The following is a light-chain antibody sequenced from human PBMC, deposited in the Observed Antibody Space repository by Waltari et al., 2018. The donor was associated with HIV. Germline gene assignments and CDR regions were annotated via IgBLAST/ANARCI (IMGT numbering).Light chain of an antibody. CDR2: EDN. V-gene: IGLV6-57*04. CDR1: SGSIASNC. Sequence: NFMLTQPHSMSESPGKTVTISCTRSSGSIASNCVQWYQQRPGSAPTTVIYEDNERPSGVPDRFSGSIDRSSNSASLTISGLKTEDEADYYCHSYDTNNQVFGGGTKLTVV. CDR3: HSYDTNNQV. J-gene: IGLJ2*01.